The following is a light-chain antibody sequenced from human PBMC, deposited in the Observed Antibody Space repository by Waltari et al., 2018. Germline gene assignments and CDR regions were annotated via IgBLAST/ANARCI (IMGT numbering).Light chain of an antibody. Sequence: EIVLTQSPATLSLPPGERATLPCRASHRVSSYLAWFQQKPGQAPRLLIFDAPNRATAIPARFSGSGSGTDFTLTISSLEPEDFAVYFCLQRSDWPPTFGQGTRLEIK. V-gene: IGKV3-11*01. J-gene: IGKJ5*01. CDR1: HRVSSY. CDR2: DAP. CDR3: LQRSDWPPT.